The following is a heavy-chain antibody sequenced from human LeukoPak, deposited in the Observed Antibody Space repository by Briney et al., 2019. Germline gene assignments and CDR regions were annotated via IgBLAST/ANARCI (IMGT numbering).Heavy chain of an antibody. CDR1: GGSISTYY. CDR2: ISDSGTT. D-gene: IGHD5-24*01. J-gene: IGHJ4*02. V-gene: IGHV4-59*08. Sequence: SETLSLTCTVSGGSISTYYWSWIRQPPGKGLEWIGFISDSGTTDYNPSLKSRVTMSVDTSKNQFSLRLSSVTAADTAVYYCARHLKKSDYNYHVDYRGQGTLVTVSS. CDR3: ARHLKKSDYNYHVDY.